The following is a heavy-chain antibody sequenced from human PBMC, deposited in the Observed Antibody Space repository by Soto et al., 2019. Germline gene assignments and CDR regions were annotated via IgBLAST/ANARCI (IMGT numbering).Heavy chain of an antibody. CDR3: TPLALKYSSGWYEFSD. D-gene: IGHD6-19*01. J-gene: IGHJ4*02. CDR1: GFTFSSVW. Sequence: EVQLVEAGGGLVKPGGSLRLSCAASGFTFSSVWMNWVRQASGKGLEWVGRIKSKTDGGTTDYAAPVKGRFTISRDDSKNTLYLQMKSLKTEDTAVYYCTPLALKYSSGWYEFSDWGQGTLVTVSS. CDR2: IKSKTDGGTT. V-gene: IGHV3-15*07.